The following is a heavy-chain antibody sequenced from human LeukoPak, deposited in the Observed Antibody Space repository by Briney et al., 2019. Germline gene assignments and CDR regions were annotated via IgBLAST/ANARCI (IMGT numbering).Heavy chain of an antibody. CDR2: INSDSGFT. D-gene: IGHD3-9*01. J-gene: IGHJ5*02. CDR1: GYTFTVYY. CDR3: ARNFDMKGFDP. V-gene: IGHV1-2*02. Sequence: ASVKVSCKASGYTFTVYYMNWVRQAPGQGLEWMGWINSDSGFTKYAQKFQGRVTMTRDTSITTVYMDLTRLTSDDTAVYYCARNFDMKGFDPWGQGTLVTVSS.